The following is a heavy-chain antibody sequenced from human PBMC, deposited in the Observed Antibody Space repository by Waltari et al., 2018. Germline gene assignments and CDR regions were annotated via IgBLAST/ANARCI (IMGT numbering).Heavy chain of an antibody. D-gene: IGHD2-2*01. V-gene: IGHV3-74*01. CDR2: IDNYGSIT. CDR1: GNTLGNYY. J-gene: IGHJ4*02. Sequence: EVQLVESGGGLVQPGGSLRLSCAASGNTLGNYYMHWVRQAPGKGLVWVSRIDNYGSITTYADSVEGRFTISRDNAKNTLYLQMNSLTVADTALYYCALDLGGYAGSWGQGTMVTVSS. CDR3: ALDLGGYAGS.